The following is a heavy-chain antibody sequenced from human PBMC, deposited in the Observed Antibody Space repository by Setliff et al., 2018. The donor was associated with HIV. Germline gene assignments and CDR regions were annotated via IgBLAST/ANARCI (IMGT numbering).Heavy chain of an antibody. V-gene: IGHV1-8*01. CDR3: ASSWSRIRYYGMDV. CDR2: MNTNSGNT. J-gene: IGHJ6*02. Sequence: ASVKVSCKPSGSTFSTYDINWVRQATGQGLEWMGWMNTNSGNTGYAQKFQGRVTMTRNTSISTAYMELSSLRSDDTAVYYCASSWSRIRYYGMDVWGQGTTVTVSS. CDR1: GSTFSTYD. D-gene: IGHD6-13*01.